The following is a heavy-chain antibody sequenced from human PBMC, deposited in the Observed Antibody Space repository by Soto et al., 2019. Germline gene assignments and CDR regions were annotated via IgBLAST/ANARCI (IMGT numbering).Heavy chain of an antibody. CDR1: GYSFTSYW. V-gene: IGHV5-51*01. CDR3: ARQPQISGGSWRDYYMDV. J-gene: IGHJ6*03. Sequence: GESLKISCKGSGYSFTSYWIGWVRQMPGKGLEWMGIIYPGDSDTRYSPSFQGQVTISADKSISTAYLQWSSLKASDTAMYYCARQPQISGGSWRDYYMDVWGKGTTVTVSS. D-gene: IGHD2-15*01. CDR2: IYPGDSDT.